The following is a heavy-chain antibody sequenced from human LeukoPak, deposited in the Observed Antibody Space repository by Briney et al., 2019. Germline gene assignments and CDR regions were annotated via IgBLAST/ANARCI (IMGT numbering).Heavy chain of an antibody. CDR1: GFTFNNYA. J-gene: IGHJ4*02. V-gene: IGHV3-30*04. CDR2: ISDDGSKK. CDR3: GRGPRTPLYFHDIVTLGGVMFY. Sequence: GRSLRLSCAVSGFTFNNYAMHWVRQVPGRGLEWVAAISDDGSKKFYADSVKGRFTISRDNSKSTLYLQMSSLRPEDTAVYYCGRGPRTPLYFHDIVTLGGVMFYWGRGTLVIVSS. D-gene: IGHD3-16*01.